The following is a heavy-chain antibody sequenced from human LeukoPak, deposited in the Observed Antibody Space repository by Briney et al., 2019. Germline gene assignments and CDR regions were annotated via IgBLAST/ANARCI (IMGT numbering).Heavy chain of an antibody. J-gene: IGHJ3*02. D-gene: IGHD6-13*01. CDR2: ISWNSGSI. CDR3: AKGEQLVREGDAFDI. Sequence: TGGSLRLSCAASGFTFDDYAMHWVRQAPGKGLEWVSGISWNSGSIGYADSVKGRFTISRDNAKNSLYLQMNSLRAEDTALYYCAKGEQLVREGDAFDIWGQGTMVTVSS. V-gene: IGHV3-9*01. CDR1: GFTFDDYA.